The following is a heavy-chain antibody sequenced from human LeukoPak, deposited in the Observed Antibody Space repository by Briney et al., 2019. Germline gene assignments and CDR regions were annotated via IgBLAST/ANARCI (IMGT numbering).Heavy chain of an antibody. J-gene: IGHJ5*02. V-gene: IGHV3-53*01. CDR1: GFTVSSTY. D-gene: IGHD1-20*01. Sequence: GGSLRLSCAASGFTVSSTYMSWLRQAPGKGLGWVSLIYTGGTTYYADSVKGRFTISRDNSENTLYLQMNSLRAEDTAVYYCARGITGSSNWFDPWGQGTLVTVSS. CDR2: IYTGGTT. CDR3: ARGITGSSNWFDP.